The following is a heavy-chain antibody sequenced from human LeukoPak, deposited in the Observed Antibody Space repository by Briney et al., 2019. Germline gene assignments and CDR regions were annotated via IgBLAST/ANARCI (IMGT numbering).Heavy chain of an antibody. Sequence: PSETLSLTCAVYGGSFSGYYWSWIRQPPGKGLEWIGEINHSGSTNYNPSLKSRVTISVDTSKNQFSLKLSSVTAADTAVYYCAGLSPPIDYWGQGTLVTVSS. V-gene: IGHV4-34*01. CDR2: INHSGST. CDR3: AGLSPPIDY. CDR1: GGSFSGYY. J-gene: IGHJ4*02. D-gene: IGHD2/OR15-2a*01.